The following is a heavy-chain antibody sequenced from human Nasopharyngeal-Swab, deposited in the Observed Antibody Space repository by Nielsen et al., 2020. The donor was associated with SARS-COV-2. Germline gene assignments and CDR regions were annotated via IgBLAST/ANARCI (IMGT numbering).Heavy chain of an antibody. J-gene: IGHJ6*01. D-gene: IGHD5-18*01. CDR3: ARDKYSYGDYFYYNMDV. V-gene: IGHV3-48*03. CDR2: ISSGGTTI. Sequence: WIRQPPGKGLEWISFISSGGTTIYYADSVKGRFTISRDNAENSLFLQMNSLRAEDTAVYYCARDKYSYGDYFYYNMDVWGQGTTVTVSS.